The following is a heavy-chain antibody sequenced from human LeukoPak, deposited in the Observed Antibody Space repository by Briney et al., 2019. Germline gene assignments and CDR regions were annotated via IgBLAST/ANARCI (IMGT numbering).Heavy chain of an antibody. J-gene: IGHJ6*02. CDR1: GFTFSSYS. CDR2: ISSSSSYI. CDR3: AREMGSVDIVATIVDEGIYYYYYGMDV. D-gene: IGHD5-12*01. V-gene: IGHV3-21*01. Sequence: GGSLRLSCAASGFTFSSYSMNWVRQAPGKGLEWVSSISSSSSYIYYAGSVKGRFTISRDNAKNSLYLQMNSLRAEDTAVYYCAREMGSVDIVATIVDEGIYYYYYGMDVWGQGTTVTVSS.